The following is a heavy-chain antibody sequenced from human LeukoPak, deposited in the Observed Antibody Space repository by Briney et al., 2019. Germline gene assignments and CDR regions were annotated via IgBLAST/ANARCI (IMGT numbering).Heavy chain of an antibody. D-gene: IGHD5-12*01. CDR1: GGSISSGSYF. V-gene: IGHV4-61*02. CDR3: ARELAGYGKLDY. CDR2: IYTSGST. Sequence: PSQTVSLTCTVSGGSISSGSYFWSWIRQPAGKGLEWIGRIYTSGSTNYNPSLKSRVTISPDTSKNQFSLKLSSVTAADTAVYYCARELAGYGKLDYWGQGILVTVSS. J-gene: IGHJ4*02.